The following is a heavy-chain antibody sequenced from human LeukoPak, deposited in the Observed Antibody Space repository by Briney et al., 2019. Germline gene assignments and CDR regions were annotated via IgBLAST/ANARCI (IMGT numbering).Heavy chain of an antibody. CDR3: AREPIVGATNLFDY. Sequence: SETLSLTCTVSGGSINNYYWSWIRQPPGKGLEWMGYVYYSGSINYNPSLKSRLTISVDTSKNQFSLKLSSVTAADTAVYYCAREPIVGATNLFDYWGQGTLVTVSS. CDR1: GGSINNYY. D-gene: IGHD1-26*01. V-gene: IGHV4-59*01. CDR2: VYYSGSI. J-gene: IGHJ4*02.